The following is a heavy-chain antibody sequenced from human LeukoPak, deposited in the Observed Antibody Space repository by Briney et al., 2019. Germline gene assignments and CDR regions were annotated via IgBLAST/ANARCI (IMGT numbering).Heavy chain of an antibody. CDR1: GFTFSSYG. Sequence: GGSLRLSCAASGFTFSSYGMHWVRQAPGKGLEWVAVISYDGSNKYYADSAKGRFTISRDNSKNTLYLQMNSLRAEDTAVYYCAKDRTAAGYAATDYWGQGTLVTVSS. CDR3: AKDRTAAGYAATDY. CDR2: ISYDGSNK. D-gene: IGHD6-13*01. V-gene: IGHV3-30*18. J-gene: IGHJ4*02.